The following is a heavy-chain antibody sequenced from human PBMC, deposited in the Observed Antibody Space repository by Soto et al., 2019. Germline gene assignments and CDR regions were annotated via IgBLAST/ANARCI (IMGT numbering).Heavy chain of an antibody. J-gene: IGHJ6*02. CDR3: AKERYYDIFTGPENYDYYYGMEV. Sequence: EVQLLESGGGLVQPGGSLRLSCAASGFTFSSYAMSWVRQAPGKGLEWVSDITGSGGYTFYADSVTGRFTISRDNSKNTLYLQMSSLRAEDTAVYYCAKERYYDIFTGPENYDYYYGMEVWGQGTTVTVSS. D-gene: IGHD3-9*01. CDR2: ITGSGGYT. V-gene: IGHV3-23*01. CDR1: GFTFSSYA.